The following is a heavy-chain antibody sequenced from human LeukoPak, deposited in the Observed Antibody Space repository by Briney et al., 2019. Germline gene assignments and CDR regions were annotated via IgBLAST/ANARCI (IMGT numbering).Heavy chain of an antibody. D-gene: IGHD6-6*01. J-gene: IGHJ4*02. V-gene: IGHV3-23*01. CDR2: IPGSGGAT. CDR3: ARVRASFKIAARHFDY. Sequence: GGSLRLSCEASGFTFSSYAIRWVRQAPGTGLEWVSSIPGSGGATYYADSVRGRFSISRDSSKNTVYLQMNSLRDEDTAVYYCARVRASFKIAARHFDYWGQGTLVTVSS. CDR1: GFTFSSYA.